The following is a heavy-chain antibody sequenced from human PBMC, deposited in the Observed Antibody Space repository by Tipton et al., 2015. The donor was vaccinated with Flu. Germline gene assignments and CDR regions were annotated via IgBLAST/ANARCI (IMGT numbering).Heavy chain of an antibody. J-gene: IGHJ4*02. D-gene: IGHD6-19*01. CDR3: AREGHSSGWYD. CDR2: IYTSGST. V-gene: IGHV4-61*02. Sequence: TLSLTCTVSGGSISSGSYYWSWIRQPAGKGLEWIGRIYTSGSTNYNPSLKSRVTILVDTSKNQFSLKLSSVTAADTAVYYCAREGHSSGWYDWGQGTLVTVSS. CDR1: GGSISSGSYY.